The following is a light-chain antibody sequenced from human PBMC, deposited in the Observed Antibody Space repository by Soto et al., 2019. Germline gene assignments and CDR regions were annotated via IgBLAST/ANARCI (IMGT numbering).Light chain of an antibody. CDR3: SSYAGNNNVI. V-gene: IGLV2-8*01. Sequence: QFSLTDPPSASWSPGQSVTISCTGTSSDVGSYRFVSWYQQHPGKAPKLLIYEVSKRPSGVPDRFSASTSGNTASLTVSGLQADDEADYYCSSYAGNNNVIFGGGTKVTVL. J-gene: IGLJ2*01. CDR2: EVS. CDR1: SSDVGSYRF.